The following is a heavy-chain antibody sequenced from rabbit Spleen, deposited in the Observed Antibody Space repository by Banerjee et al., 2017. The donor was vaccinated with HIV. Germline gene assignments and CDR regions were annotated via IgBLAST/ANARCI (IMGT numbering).Heavy chain of an antibody. V-gene: IGHV1S40*01. J-gene: IGHJ4*01. CDR1: GVSFSGNSY. Sequence: QSLEESGGDLVKPGASLTLTCIASGVSFSGNSYMCWVRQAPGKGLEWIACIDTGSSGFTYFASWAKGRFTVSKTSSPTVTLQMTSLTVADTATYFCVRVGYASSSGYYDLWRQGTLVTVS. D-gene: IGHD1-1*01. CDR2: IDTGSSGFT. CDR3: VRVGYASSSGYYDL.